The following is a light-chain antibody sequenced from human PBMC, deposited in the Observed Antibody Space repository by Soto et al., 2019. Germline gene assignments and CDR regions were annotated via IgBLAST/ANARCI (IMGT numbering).Light chain of an antibody. CDR2: GNS. Sequence: QSVLTQPPSVSGAPGQRVTISCTGSSSNIGAGYDVHWYQQLPGTAPKLLIYGNSNRPSGVPDRFSGSKSGTSASLAITGLQAEDEADSDCQSYASSLSGWVFGGGTKLTVL. V-gene: IGLV1-40*01. CDR3: QSYASSLSGWV. CDR1: SSNIGAGYD. J-gene: IGLJ3*02.